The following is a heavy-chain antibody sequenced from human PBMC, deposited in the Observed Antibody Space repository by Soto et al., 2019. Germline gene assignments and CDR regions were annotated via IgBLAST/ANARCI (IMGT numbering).Heavy chain of an antibody. V-gene: IGHV1-69*04. CDR1: GGTFSSYT. D-gene: IGHD2-21*02. CDR3: ARDSPPAYCGGDCYSAFDY. J-gene: IGHJ4*02. CDR2: IIPILGIA. Sequence: SVKVSCKASGGTFSSYTISWVRQAPGQGLEWMGRIIPILGIANYAQKFQGRVTITADKSTSTAYMELSSLRSEDTAVYYCARDSPPAYCGGDCYSAFDYWGQGTLVTVSS.